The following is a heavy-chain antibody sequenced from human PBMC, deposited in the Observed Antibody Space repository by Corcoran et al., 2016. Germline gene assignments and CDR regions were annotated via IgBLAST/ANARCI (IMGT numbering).Heavy chain of an antibody. J-gene: IGHJ5*02. CDR2: INPNSGGT. V-gene: IGHV1-2*02. CDR3: AREHMAAADTVYNWFDP. D-gene: IGHD6-13*01. CDR1: GYTFTGYY. Sequence: QVQLVQSGAEVKKPGASVKVSCKASGYTFTGYYMHWVRQAPGQGLEWMGWINPNSGGTNYAQKFQGRVTMTRDTSISTAYMELSRLRADDTAVYYGAREHMAAADTVYNWFDPWGQGTLVTVSS.